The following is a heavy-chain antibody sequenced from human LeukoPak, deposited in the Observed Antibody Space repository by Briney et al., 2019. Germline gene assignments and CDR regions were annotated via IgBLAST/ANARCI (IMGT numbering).Heavy chain of an antibody. D-gene: IGHD3-16*01. CDR3: ARGGTDYFDY. Sequence: GGSLRLSCAASGLTVSSNYMSWVRQAPGKGLEWVSVIYSGGSTYYADSVKARFTISRDNSKNTLYLQMNSLRAEDTAVYYCARGGTDYFDYWGQGTLVTVSS. CDR1: GLTVSSNY. J-gene: IGHJ4*02. V-gene: IGHV3-66*01. CDR2: IYSGGST.